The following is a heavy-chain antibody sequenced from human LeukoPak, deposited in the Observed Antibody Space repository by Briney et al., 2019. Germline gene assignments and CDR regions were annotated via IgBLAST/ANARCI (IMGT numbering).Heavy chain of an antibody. CDR3: ARDPSLGDYGDFYDY. V-gene: IGHV1-18*01. CDR1: GYTFTSYG. CDR2: ISAYSGDT. Sequence: ASVKVSCKASGYTFTSYGISWVRQAPGQGLEWMGWISAYSGDTNYAQKFQGRATMTTDTSTSTAYMELRSLSSDDTAVCYCARDPSLGDYGDFYDYWGQGTLVTVSS. D-gene: IGHD4-17*01. J-gene: IGHJ4*02.